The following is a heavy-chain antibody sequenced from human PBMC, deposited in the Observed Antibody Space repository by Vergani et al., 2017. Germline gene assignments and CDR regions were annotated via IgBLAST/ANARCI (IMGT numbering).Heavy chain of an antibody. D-gene: IGHD2-2*01. CDR2: INAGNGNT. Sequence: QVQLVQSGAEVKKPGASVKVSCKASGYTFTSYAMHWVRQAPGQRLEWMGWINAGNGNTKYSQKFQGRVTITADESTSTAYMELSSLRSEDTAVYYCASTRIVVVPHYYMDVWGKGTTVTVSS. V-gene: IGHV1-3*01. J-gene: IGHJ6*03. CDR1: GYTFTSYA. CDR3: ASTRIVVVPHYYMDV.